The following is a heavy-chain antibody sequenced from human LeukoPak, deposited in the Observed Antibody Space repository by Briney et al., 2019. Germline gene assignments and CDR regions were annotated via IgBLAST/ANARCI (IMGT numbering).Heavy chain of an antibody. CDR1: GFTFSIYA. CDR3: AKSGLGGSYPFFDY. Sequence: SGGSLRLSCGPSGFTFSIYAMRWVRQAPGRGLEWVSAISGSGGSTYYADSVKGRFTISRDNSKNTLYLQMNSLRAEDTAVYYCAKSGLGGSYPFFDYWGQGTLVTVSS. V-gene: IGHV3-23*01. J-gene: IGHJ4*02. D-gene: IGHD1-26*01. CDR2: ISGSGGST.